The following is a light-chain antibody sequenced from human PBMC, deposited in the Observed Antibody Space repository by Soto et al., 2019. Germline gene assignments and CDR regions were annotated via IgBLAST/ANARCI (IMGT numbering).Light chain of an antibody. CDR1: QSVSSN. CDR3: QQYNTWPPIT. V-gene: IGKV3-15*01. Sequence: EIVMTRSPATLSVSPGERATLSCRASQSVSSNLAWYQQKPGQAPRLLIYGASIRATGIPARFSGSGSWTEFTLTISSLQSEDFAVYYCQQYNTWPPITFGQGTRLEIK. J-gene: IGKJ5*01. CDR2: GAS.